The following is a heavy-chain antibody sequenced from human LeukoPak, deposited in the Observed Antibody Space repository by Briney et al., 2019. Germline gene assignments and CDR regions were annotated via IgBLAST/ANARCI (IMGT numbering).Heavy chain of an antibody. D-gene: IGHD6-13*01. CDR1: GGSISSYY. V-gene: IGHV4-4*09. Sequence: SETLSLTCTVSGGSISSYYWSWIRQPPGKGLEWIGHISTTETTDYSPGLKGRVTISADASKNQFSMTMISMTATDTALYYCARGYSSTWPYWYFDLWGRGSQVTVSS. J-gene: IGHJ2*01. CDR2: ISTTETT. CDR3: ARGYSSTWPYWYFDL.